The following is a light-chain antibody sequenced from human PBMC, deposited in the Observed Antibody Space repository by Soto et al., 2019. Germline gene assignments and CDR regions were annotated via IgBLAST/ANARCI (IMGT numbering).Light chain of an antibody. CDR1: SSNIGNNI. CDR3: VAWDDSLSGRV. Sequence: QSVLTQPPSASGTPGQRVTISCSGSSSNIGNNIVNWYQQLPGSAPKLLIHSTNQRPSGVPDRFSGSKAGTSASLAISGLQSEDEADYYCVAWDDSLSGRVFGGGTQLTVL. J-gene: IGLJ3*02. V-gene: IGLV1-44*01. CDR2: STN.